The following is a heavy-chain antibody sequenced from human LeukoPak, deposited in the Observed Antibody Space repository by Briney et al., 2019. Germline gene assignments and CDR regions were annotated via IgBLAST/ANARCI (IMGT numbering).Heavy chain of an antibody. V-gene: IGHV3-7*01. Sequence: VGSLRLSCAASGFTSSSYWMSWVRQAPGKGLEWVANIKQDGSEKYYVDSLKGRFTISRDNAKNSLYLQMNSLGAEDTAVYYCARRQCSSISCYYAFDIWGQGTMVTVSS. CDR3: ARRQCSSISCYYAFDI. CDR2: IKQDGSEK. CDR1: GFTSSSYW. D-gene: IGHD2-2*01. J-gene: IGHJ3*02.